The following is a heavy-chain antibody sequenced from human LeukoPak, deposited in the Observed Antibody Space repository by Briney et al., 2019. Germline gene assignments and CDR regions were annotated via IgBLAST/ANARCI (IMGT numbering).Heavy chain of an antibody. CDR2: VSDDGSDK. Sequence: GGSLRLSCAGAGLSFSSYGMHWVRQAPGKGLEWVAVVSDDGSDKYYADSVKGRLTISRDNSKNTLYLQMNSLRGEDTAVYYCAKDGPYTSSFDYWGQGTLVPVSS. J-gene: IGHJ4*02. CDR1: GLSFSSYG. D-gene: IGHD6-13*01. CDR3: AKDGPYTSSFDY. V-gene: IGHV3-30*18.